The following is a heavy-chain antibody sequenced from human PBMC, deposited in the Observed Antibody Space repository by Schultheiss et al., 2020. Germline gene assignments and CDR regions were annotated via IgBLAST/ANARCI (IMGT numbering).Heavy chain of an antibody. CDR3: ARDVRYSYGNYYYYGMDV. CDR2: IYYSGST. CDR1: GGSISSGSYF. J-gene: IGHJ6*02. V-gene: IGHV4-61*01. D-gene: IGHD5-18*01. Sequence: SQTLSLTCTVSGGSISSGSYFWGWIRQPPGKGLEWIGYIYYSGSTNYNPSLKSRVTISVDTSKNQFSLKLSSVTAADTAVYYCARDVRYSYGNYYYYGMDVWGQGTTVTVSS.